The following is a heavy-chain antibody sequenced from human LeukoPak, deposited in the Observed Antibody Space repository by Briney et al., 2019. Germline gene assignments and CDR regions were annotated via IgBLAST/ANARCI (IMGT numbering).Heavy chain of an antibody. CDR2: IRQDGSEI. D-gene: IGHD5-18*01. Sequence: PGGSLRLSCAASGFTFSNYWMSWVRQAPGKGLEWVANIRQDGSEIYYVGSVKGRFTISRDNAKNTLYLQVDSLGAEDTAVYYCAGGRHLYSYAYDYYMDVWGKGTTVTISS. CDR1: GFTFSNYW. CDR3: AGGRHLYSYAYDYYMDV. J-gene: IGHJ6*03. V-gene: IGHV3-7*01.